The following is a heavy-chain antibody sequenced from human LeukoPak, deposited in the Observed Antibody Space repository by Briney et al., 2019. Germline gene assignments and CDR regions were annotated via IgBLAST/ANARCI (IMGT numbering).Heavy chain of an antibody. J-gene: IGHJ6*03. D-gene: IGHD2-15*01. CDR1: GFTFSSYW. CDR2: INSDGSST. V-gene: IGHV3-74*01. Sequence: PGGSLRLSCAASGFTFSSYWMHWVRQAPGKGLVWVSRINSDGSSTRYADSVKGRFTISRDNTKNTLYLQMNGLRAEDTAVYYCAKTLPNYYYYYMDVWGKGTTVTISS. CDR3: AKTLPNYYYYYMDV.